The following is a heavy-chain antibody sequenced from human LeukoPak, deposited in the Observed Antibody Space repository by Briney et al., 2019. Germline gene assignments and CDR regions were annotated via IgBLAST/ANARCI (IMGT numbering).Heavy chain of an antibody. J-gene: IGHJ4*02. CDR2: VYYTGSN. Sequence: SETLSLTCTVSGGSISSVTDYWGWIRQPPGKGLEWIGVVYYTGSNFNNPSLKRRVTLSVDTSKNQFALKLSSVTAADTAVYYCARHERTSYCNGGSCELLDDWGQGTLVTVSS. CDR1: GGSISSVTDY. D-gene: IGHD2-15*01. V-gene: IGHV4-39*01. CDR3: ARHERTSYCNGGSCELLDD.